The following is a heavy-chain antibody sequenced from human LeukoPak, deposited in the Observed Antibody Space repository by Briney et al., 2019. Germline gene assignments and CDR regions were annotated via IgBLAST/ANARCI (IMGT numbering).Heavy chain of an antibody. CDR1: GFTFSSYE. D-gene: IGHD3-3*01. CDR3: ARGGGSGDYGFGY. Sequence: PGGSLRLSCAASGFTFSSYEMNWVRQAPGKGLEWVSYITKSGSTIYYADSVKGRFTISRDNAKNSLYLQMNSLRVEDTAVYYCARGGGSGDYGFGYWGQGTPVTVSS. CDR2: ITKSGSTI. J-gene: IGHJ4*02. V-gene: IGHV3-48*03.